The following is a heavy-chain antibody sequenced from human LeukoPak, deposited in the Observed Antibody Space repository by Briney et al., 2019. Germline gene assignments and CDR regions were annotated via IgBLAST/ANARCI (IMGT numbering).Heavy chain of an antibody. D-gene: IGHD6-13*01. CDR1: GFTFSSYE. CDR3: ARLDSSSWYGYYYYMDV. CDR2: IGSSGSTI. Sequence: GGSLRLSCAASGFTFSSYEMNWVRQAPGKGLEWVSYIGSSGSTIYYADSVKGRFTISRDNAKNSLYLQMNSLRAEDTAVYYCARLDSSSWYGYYYYMDVWGKGTTVTVSS. J-gene: IGHJ6*03. V-gene: IGHV3-48*03.